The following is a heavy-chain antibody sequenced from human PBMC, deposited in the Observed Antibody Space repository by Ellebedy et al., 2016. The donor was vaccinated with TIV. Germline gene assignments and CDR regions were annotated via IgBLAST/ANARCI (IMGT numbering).Heavy chain of an antibody. D-gene: IGHD2-2*01. CDR1: GFTFSDYY. Sequence: GESLKISCVTSGFTFSDYYMSWIRQSPRRGLEWVSYISSRSTYTKYADSVKGRFTISRDNADNSMYLQMNSLRAEDTAVYYCARPTVPATICGACGMDVWGQGTTVIVSS. V-gene: IGHV3-11*03. CDR3: ARPTVPATICGACGMDV. CDR2: ISSRSTYT. J-gene: IGHJ6*02.